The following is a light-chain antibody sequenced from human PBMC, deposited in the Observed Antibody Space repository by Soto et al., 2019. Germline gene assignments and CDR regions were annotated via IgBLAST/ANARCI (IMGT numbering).Light chain of an antibody. J-gene: IGKJ5*01. V-gene: IGKV3-20*01. Sequence: EIVMTQSPATLSVSPGEIATLSFRASQSVSSRYLAWYQQKPGQAPRLLVYGASSRATGIPDRFSGSGSGTDFTLTITRLEPEDSAVYFCQQYTGPPTTFGQGTRLEI. CDR2: GAS. CDR3: QQYTGPPTT. CDR1: QSVSSRY.